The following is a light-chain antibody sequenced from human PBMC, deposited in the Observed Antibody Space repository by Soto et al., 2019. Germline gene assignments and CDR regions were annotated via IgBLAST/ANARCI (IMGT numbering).Light chain of an antibody. J-gene: IGKJ1*01. CDR3: LHHGSSLWT. V-gene: IGKV3-20*01. Sequence: LVLTQSPVTLSLSPGYRATLSCRASQTLSIGSLAWYQQKPVQTPRLLIYSVASRGTGIPDRFSGSGSGTDFTLTISRLEPEDFAMYYCLHHGSSLWTFGQGTKVDIK. CDR1: QTLSIGS. CDR2: SVA.